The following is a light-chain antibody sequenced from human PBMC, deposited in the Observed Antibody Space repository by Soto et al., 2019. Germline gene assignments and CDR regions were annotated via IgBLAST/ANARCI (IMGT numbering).Light chain of an antibody. CDR3: QQYRHYSRT. J-gene: IGKJ1*01. Sequence: DIQLTQAPSSLSASVGDRVTITCRASQSVDTWLAWYQQKPGKAPNLLISRASTLKSGVPSRFSGSESGTEFILTINNLHPDDFATYYCQQYRHYSRTFGQGTKVDIK. CDR2: RAS. V-gene: IGKV1-5*03. CDR1: QSVDTW.